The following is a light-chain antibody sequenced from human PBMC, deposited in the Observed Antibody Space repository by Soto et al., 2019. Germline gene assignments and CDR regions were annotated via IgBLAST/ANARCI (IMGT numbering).Light chain of an antibody. CDR1: SSDVGGYNY. Sequence: QSVLIQPPSASGSPGQSATISCTGTSSDVGGYNYVSWYQQHPGKAPKLMIYEVSKRPSGVPFRFSASKSANTASLTVSGLQAEDEADYYCCSYAGSNSWVFGGGTKVTVL. V-gene: IGLV2-8*01. CDR2: EVS. J-gene: IGLJ3*02. CDR3: CSYAGSNSWV.